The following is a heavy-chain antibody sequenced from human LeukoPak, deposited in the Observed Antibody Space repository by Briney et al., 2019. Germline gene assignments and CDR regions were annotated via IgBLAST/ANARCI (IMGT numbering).Heavy chain of an antibody. CDR1: GFTFSSYA. D-gene: IGHD4-17*01. Sequence: PGGSLRLSCAASGFTFSSYAMSWVRQAPGKGLEWVSFISGSGGNTYYADSVKGRFTISRDNSKNTLFLQMNSQRAEDTAVYYCAKGVRSGLDDYWGQGTLVTVSS. V-gene: IGHV3-23*01. CDR2: ISGSGGNT. J-gene: IGHJ4*02. CDR3: AKGVRSGLDDY.